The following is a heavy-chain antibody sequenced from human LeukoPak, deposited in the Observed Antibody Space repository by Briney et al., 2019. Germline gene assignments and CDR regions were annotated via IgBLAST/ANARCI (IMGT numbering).Heavy chain of an antibody. CDR3: AREAAISEGWFDP. D-gene: IGHD6-25*01. CDR2: ISSSSSYI. J-gene: IGHJ5*02. CDR1: GFTLSSYS. V-gene: IGHV3-21*01. Sequence: PGGSLRLSCAASGFTLSSYSMNWVHQAPGKGLEWVSSISSSSSYIYYADSVKGRFTISRDNAKNSLYLQMNSLRAEDTAVYYCAREAAISEGWFDPWGQGTLVTVSS.